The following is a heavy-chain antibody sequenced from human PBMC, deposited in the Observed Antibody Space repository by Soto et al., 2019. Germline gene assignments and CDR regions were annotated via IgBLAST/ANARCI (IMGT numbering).Heavy chain of an antibody. CDR1: GFFLSNNW. CDR2: ISASGYYT. J-gene: IGHJ6*02. V-gene: IGHV3-11*06. CDR3: ARSSGWRQVGVYNYGLDV. D-gene: IGHD2-8*01. Sequence: QVQLVESGGGWVKPGESLRLSCIGSGFFLSNNWMTWIRQAPGKGLEWVSYISASGYYTIYADSLKGRFTISRDNARNSLWLQINSLTAEDTAVYYCARSSGWRQVGVYNYGLDVWGQGTTVIVSS.